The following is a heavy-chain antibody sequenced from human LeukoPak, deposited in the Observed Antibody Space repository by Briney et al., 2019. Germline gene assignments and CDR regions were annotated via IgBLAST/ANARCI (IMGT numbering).Heavy chain of an antibody. CDR1: GGSISSYY. J-gene: IGHJ4*02. CDR2: IYNSGST. CDR3: ARGSDFGDY. Sequence: SETLSLTCTVPGGSISSYYWSWIRQPPGKGLEWIGYIYNSGSTNYNPSLKSRVTISVDTSKNQLSMKLSSVTAADTAVYYCARGSDFGDYWGQGTLVTVSS. V-gene: IGHV4-59*01. D-gene: IGHD4-17*01.